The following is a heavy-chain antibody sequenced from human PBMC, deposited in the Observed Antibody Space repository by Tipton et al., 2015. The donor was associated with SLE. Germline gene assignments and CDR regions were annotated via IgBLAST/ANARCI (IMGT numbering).Heavy chain of an antibody. CDR3: ARGVATIDGDAFDI. J-gene: IGHJ3*02. CDR1: GGSISSGYY. Sequence: TLSLTYTVSGGSISSGYYWGWIRQPPGKGLEWIGSIYYSGTTYYHPSLKSRVTISLDTSKNQFSLKVRSVTAADTAVYWCARGVATIDGDAFDIWGPGTMVTVSS. CDR2: IYYSGTT. D-gene: IGHD5-12*01. V-gene: IGHV4-39*07.